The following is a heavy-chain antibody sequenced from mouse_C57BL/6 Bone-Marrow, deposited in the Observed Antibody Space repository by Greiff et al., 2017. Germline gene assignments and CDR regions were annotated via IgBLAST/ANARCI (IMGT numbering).Heavy chain of an antibody. CDR3: ASFYYGNYFYAMDY. V-gene: IGHV1-26*01. Sequence: EVQLQQSGPELVKPGASVKISCKASGYTFTDYYMNWVKQSHGKSLEWIGDINPNNGGTRYNQKFKGKATLTVDKSSSTAYMELRRLTSEDSAVYYCASFYYGNYFYAMDYWGQGTSVTVSS. CDR1: GYTFTDYY. D-gene: IGHD2-1*01. J-gene: IGHJ4*01. CDR2: INPNNGGT.